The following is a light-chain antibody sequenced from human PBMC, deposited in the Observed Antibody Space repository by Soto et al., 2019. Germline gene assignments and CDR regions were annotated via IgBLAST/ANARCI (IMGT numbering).Light chain of an antibody. CDR2: DDN. CDR1: NIGDQS. V-gene: IGLV3-21*02. Sequence: SYELTQPPSVSVAPGQTARITCGANNIGDQSVHWYQLKPGQAPVLVVYDDNDRPSGIPERFSGSNSGNTATLTINRVEAGDEADYYCQVWDGRSDHFVYGSATKVTVL. CDR3: QVWDGRSDHFV. J-gene: IGLJ1*01.